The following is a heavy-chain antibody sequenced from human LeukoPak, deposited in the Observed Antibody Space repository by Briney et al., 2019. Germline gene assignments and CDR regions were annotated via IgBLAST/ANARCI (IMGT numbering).Heavy chain of an antibody. V-gene: IGHV5-51*01. J-gene: IGHJ4*02. CDR3: ARREGGWYLDY. CDR2: IYPGDSDT. D-gene: IGHD6-19*01. Sequence: GESLNISCKGSGYSFNSYWIGWVRQMPGKGLEWMGIIYPGDSDTIYSPSFQGQVTISADKSISTAYLQWNSLKASDTAMYYCARREGGWYLDYWGQGTLVTVSS. CDR1: GYSFNSYW.